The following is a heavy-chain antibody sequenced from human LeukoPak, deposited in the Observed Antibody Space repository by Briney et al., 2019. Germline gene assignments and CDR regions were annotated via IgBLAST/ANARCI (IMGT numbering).Heavy chain of an antibody. CDR2: IHSDGSST. D-gene: IGHD4-11*01. J-gene: IGHJ4*02. CDR3: AKGGSKAPDY. V-gene: IGHV3-74*01. CDR1: GFTFSNYW. Sequence: GSLRLSCAASGFTFSNYWMHWVRQAPGKGLVWVSRIHSDGSSTTYADSVKGRFTISRDNAKKTLYLQMNTLTAEDTAVYYCAKGGSKAPDYWGQGTLVTVSS.